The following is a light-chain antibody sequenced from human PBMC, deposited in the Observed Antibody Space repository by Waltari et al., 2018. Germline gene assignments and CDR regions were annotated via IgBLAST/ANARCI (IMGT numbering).Light chain of an antibody. CDR2: DVS. J-gene: IGKJ4*01. Sequence: EIVLTQSPATLSSSPGERATLSCRASQRVDSQLAWYQQKPGQAPRLLIHDVSNRATGVPARFSGSGSGTDFTRTISSLEPEDSAFYYCQQRYDWPITFGGGTKVEIK. V-gene: IGKV3-11*01. CDR3: QQRYDWPIT. CDR1: QRVDSQ.